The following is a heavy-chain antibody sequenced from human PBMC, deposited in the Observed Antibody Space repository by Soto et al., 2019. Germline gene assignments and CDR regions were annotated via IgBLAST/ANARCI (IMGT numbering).Heavy chain of an antibody. D-gene: IGHD2-21*02. CDR1: GYTFPNYG. J-gene: IGHJ1*01. CDR3: AGDVIPYCGSDCYPGDFHH. V-gene: IGHV1-18*04. CDR2: ISAYNGNT. Sequence: QVQLVQSGVEVKKPGASVKVSCKASGYTFPNYGINWVRQAPGQGLEWMGWISAYNGNTDYAQKLQGRVTMTTDTSTTTAYMEVTNLRSDDTAVYYCAGDVIPYCGSDCYPGDFHHWGQGTLVIVSS.